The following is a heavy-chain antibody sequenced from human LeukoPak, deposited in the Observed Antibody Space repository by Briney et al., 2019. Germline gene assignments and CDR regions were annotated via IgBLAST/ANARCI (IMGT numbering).Heavy chain of an antibody. V-gene: IGHV1-2*02. CDR1: GYTFTGYY. D-gene: IGHD3-10*01. CDR2: INPNSGGT. Sequence: ASVKVSCKASGYTFTGYYVHWVRQAPGQGLEWLGWINPNSGGTNYAQKFQGRVTMTRDTSISTAYMELSRLRSDDTAVYYCARDSSHYGSGSYYNTYYFDYRGQGTLVTVSS. J-gene: IGHJ4*02. CDR3: ARDSSHYGSGSYYNTYYFDY.